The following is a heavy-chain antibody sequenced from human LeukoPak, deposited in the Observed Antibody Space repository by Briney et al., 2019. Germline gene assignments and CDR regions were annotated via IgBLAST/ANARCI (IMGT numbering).Heavy chain of an antibody. V-gene: IGHV3-33*01. Sequence: PGGSLRLSCAVSGFTFSSYGMHWVRQAPGKGLEWVAVIWFDGSNKYCADSVKGRFTISRDNSKNTLDLQMNSLRAEDTAVYYCARDGGYCSRTSCPASRMDVWGKGTTVTVSS. J-gene: IGHJ6*03. CDR2: IWFDGSNK. CDR1: GFTFSSYG. D-gene: IGHD2-2*03. CDR3: ARDGGYCSRTSCPASRMDV.